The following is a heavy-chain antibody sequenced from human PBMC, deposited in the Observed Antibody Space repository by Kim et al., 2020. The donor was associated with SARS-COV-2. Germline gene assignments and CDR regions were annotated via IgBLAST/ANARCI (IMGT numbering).Heavy chain of an antibody. D-gene: IGHD3-22*01. V-gene: IGHV4-59*01. J-gene: IGHJ4*02. Sequence: KYTPSLKSRLTISVDTSKNQFSLRLRSVTAADTAVYYCASLRRSGPYFDYWGQGTLIAVSS. CDR3: ASLRRSGPYFDY.